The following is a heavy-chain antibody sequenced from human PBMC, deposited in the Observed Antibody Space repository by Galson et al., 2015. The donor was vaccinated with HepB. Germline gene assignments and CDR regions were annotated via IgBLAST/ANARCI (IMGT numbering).Heavy chain of an antibody. J-gene: IGHJ3*02. V-gene: IGHV1-69*02. CDR2: IIAILNIA. D-gene: IGHD1-1*01. Sequence: SVKVSCKASGDTLNSYSISWVRQAPGQGLEWMGRIIAILNIAEYAQKFQGRVTITADKSTSTAYMELNSLRSDDTAMYYCARLGGPGTGTPDAFDIWGQGTRVTVS. CDR3: ARLGGPGTGTPDAFDI. CDR1: GDTLNSYS.